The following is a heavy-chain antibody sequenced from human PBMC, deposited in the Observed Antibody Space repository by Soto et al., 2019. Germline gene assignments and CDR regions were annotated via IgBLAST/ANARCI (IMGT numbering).Heavy chain of an antibody. Sequence: SCAASGFIFTSYGMHWVRQAPGKGLEWMALILHDGSAEYYADSVKGRFTISRDNSKNTLYLQMNSLTAEDTAVYYCARSRDGYSFYFYYGMDGWGQVTTVTVSS. J-gene: IGHJ6*02. CDR1: GFIFTSYG. CDR2: ILHDGSAE. D-gene: IGHD4-4*01. CDR3: ARSRDGYSFYFYYGMDG. V-gene: IGHV3-30*03.